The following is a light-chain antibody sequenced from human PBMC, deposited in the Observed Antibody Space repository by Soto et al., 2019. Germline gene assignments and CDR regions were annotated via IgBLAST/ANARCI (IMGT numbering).Light chain of an antibody. J-gene: IGLJ3*02. CDR1: SSNIGSNT. V-gene: IGLV1-44*01. CDR2: SNN. CDR3: AAWDDSLNGRV. Sequence: QSVLTQPPSASGTPGPRVTISCSGSSSNIGSNTVNWYQQLPGTATKLLIYSNNQRPSGVPDRFSGSKSGTSASLAISGLQSEDEADYYCAAWDDSLNGRVFGGGTKVTVL.